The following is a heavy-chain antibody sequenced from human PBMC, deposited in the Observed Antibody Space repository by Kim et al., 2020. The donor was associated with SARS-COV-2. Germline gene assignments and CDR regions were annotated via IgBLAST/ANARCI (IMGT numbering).Heavy chain of an antibody. D-gene: IGHD5-12*01. V-gene: IGHV3-33*08. CDR3: ARDGEEMATNLSDY. CDR2: IYYDGSYE. J-gene: IGHJ4*02. CDR1: GFTFSSFG. Sequence: GGSLRLSCAASGFTFSSFGMHWVRQAPGKGLEWVAHIYYDGSYEYYADSVKGRFTISRYNSKNTLYLQMNGLRVEDTAVYYCARDGEEMATNLSDYWGQGTLVTVSS.